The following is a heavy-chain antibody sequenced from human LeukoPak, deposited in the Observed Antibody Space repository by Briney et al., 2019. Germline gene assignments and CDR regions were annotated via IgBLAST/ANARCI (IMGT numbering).Heavy chain of an antibody. CDR1: GFTFSDYY. Sequence: GGSLRLSCAASGFTFSDYYMSWIRQAPGKGLEWVSYISSSGSTIYYADSVKGRFTISRDNAKNSLYLQMNSLRVEDTAVYYCATPFFYYYDSSGNYDYWGQGTLVTVSS. D-gene: IGHD3-22*01. J-gene: IGHJ4*02. CDR3: ATPFFYYYDSSGNYDY. CDR2: ISSSGSTI. V-gene: IGHV3-11*04.